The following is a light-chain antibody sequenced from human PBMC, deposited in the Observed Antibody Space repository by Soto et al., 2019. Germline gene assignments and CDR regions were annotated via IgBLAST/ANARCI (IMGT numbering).Light chain of an antibody. J-gene: IGKJ2*03. V-gene: IGKV3-11*01. Sequence: EIVLTQSPATLSLSPGERATLSCRANQTLNNYLAWFQQKPGQAPRLLIYEASTRAAGIPARFSGSGSGTDFTLPINSREPADFVVYYCQQRTNWPPFSFGQGTKMEIK. CDR3: QQRTNWPPFS. CDR1: QTLNNY. CDR2: EAS.